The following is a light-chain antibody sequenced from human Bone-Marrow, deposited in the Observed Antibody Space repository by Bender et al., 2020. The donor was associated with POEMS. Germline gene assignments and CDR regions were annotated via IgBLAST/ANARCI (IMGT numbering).Light chain of an antibody. CDR1: HIGSES. CDR3: QAWDSSTAYV. V-gene: IGLV3-21*02. CDR2: DDS. Sequence: SYVLTQPPPVSVAPGQTARITCGGNHIGSESVHWYQQKPGQAPVLVVYDDSDRPSGIPERFSGSNSGNTATLTISGTQAMDEADYYCQAWDSSTAYVFGTGTKVTVL. J-gene: IGLJ1*01.